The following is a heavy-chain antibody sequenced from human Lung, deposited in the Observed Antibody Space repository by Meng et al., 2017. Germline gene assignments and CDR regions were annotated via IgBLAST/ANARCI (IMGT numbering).Heavy chain of an antibody. CDR3: ARAIFALANSDY. D-gene: IGHD3-3*01. J-gene: IGHJ4*02. CDR1: GYTFTSYD. CDR2: MNPNRGNT. V-gene: IGHV1-8*01. Sequence: QVQLVQSGAEVKKPGASVKVSCKASGYTFTSYDINWVRQATGQGLEWMGWMNPNRGNTGYAQKFQGRVTMTMNTSISTAYMELSSPRSEDTAVYYCARAIFALANSDYWGQGTLVTVSS.